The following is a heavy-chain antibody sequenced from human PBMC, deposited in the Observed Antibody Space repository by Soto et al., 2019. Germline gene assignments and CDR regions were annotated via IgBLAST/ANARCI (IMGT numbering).Heavy chain of an antibody. CDR2: IGTAGDT. J-gene: IGHJ6*02. Sequence: GGSLRLSCAASGFTFSSYDMHWVRQATGKGLEWVSAIGTAGDTYYPGSVKGRFTISRENAKNSLYLQMNSLRAEDTAVYYCARGPLEGYGMDVWGQGTTVTVSS. V-gene: IGHV3-13*01. CDR3: ARGPLEGYGMDV. CDR1: GFTFSSYD.